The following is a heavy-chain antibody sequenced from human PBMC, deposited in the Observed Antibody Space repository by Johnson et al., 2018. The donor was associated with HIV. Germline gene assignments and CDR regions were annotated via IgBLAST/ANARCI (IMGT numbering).Heavy chain of an antibody. D-gene: IGHD3-22*01. CDR1: SFTFSSYG. Sequence: QVQLVESGGGVVQPGGSLRLSCEASSFTFSSYGIHWVRQAPGRGLEWVAVLWNDGNNEYYSDSVQGRFSISTDKSKNKLFLQMNNLRVEDMGVYYCAKGLYYYDSSDYDVPEVWGQGTTVTVSS. CDR2: LWNDGNNE. V-gene: IGHV3-33*03. J-gene: IGHJ3*01. CDR3: AKGLYYYDSSDYDVPEV.